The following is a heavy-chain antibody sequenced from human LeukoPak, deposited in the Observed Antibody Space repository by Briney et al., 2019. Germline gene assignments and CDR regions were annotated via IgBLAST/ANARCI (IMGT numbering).Heavy chain of an antibody. CDR3: ARGETSGWYDVGY. D-gene: IGHD6-19*01. V-gene: IGHV3-11*06. Sequence: PGGSLRLSCAASGFTFSDYYMSWIRQAPGKGREWVSYISTSSIYTDYADSVKGRFTIPRDNAKNSLYLQMNSLIAEDTAVYYCARGETSGWYDVGYWGQGTLVTVSS. J-gene: IGHJ4*02. CDR2: ISTSSIYT. CDR1: GFTFSDYY.